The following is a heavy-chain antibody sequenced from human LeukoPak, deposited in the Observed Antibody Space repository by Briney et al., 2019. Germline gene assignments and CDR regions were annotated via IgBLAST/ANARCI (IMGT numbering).Heavy chain of an antibody. CDR1: GYTFTSYY. V-gene: IGHV1-46*01. D-gene: IGHD5-18*01. CDR3: AREIGPRQLHLWGSAFDY. CDR2: INPSGGST. Sequence: ASVKVSCKASGYTFTSYYMHWVRQAPGQGLEWMGIINPSGGSTRYAQRFQGRLTMTRDTSTTTVYMELSSLRSEDTAMYYCAREIGPRQLHLWGSAFDYWGQGTLVTVSS. J-gene: IGHJ4*02.